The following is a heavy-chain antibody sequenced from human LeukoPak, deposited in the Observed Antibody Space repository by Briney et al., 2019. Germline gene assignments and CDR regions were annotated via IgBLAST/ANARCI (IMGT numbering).Heavy chain of an antibody. CDR3: ARRGTGTTPYFDY. D-gene: IGHD1-7*01. CDR1: GGSISSSSYY. V-gene: IGHV4-39*01. CDR2: IYYSGST. J-gene: IGHJ4*02. Sequence: PSETLSLTCTVSGGSISSSSYYWAWIRQPPGKGLEWIGSIYYSGSTYYNPSLESRVTISVDTSKNQFSLKLSSVTAADTAVYFCARRGTGTTPYFDYWGQGTLVTVSS.